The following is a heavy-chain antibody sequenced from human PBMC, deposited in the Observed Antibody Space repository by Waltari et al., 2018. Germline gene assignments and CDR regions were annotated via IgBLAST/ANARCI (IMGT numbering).Heavy chain of an antibody. CDR1: GGSLSGYY. CDR3: AKQVAGSGWYLG. D-gene: IGHD6-19*01. Sequence: QVRLQQWGAGLLKPSETLSLTCVVSGGSLSGYYWSWIRQPPGKGLEWIWEVNYGGTTNYNPSLKSRITVSIDTSNNQFSLNLNSVTAADTAVYYCAKQVAGSGWYLGWGQGTLVSVSS. J-gene: IGHJ4*02. V-gene: IGHV4-34*01. CDR2: VNYGGTT.